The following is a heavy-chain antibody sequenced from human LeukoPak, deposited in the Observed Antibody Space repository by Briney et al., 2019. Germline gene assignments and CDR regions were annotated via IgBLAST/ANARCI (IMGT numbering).Heavy chain of an antibody. CDR1: GGSISSYY. J-gene: IGHJ4*02. D-gene: IGHD6-13*01. V-gene: IGHV4-59*08. CDR3: ARLQAAAGPFFDY. CDR2: IYYSGST. Sequence: KASETLSLTCTVSGGSISSYYWSWIQQPPGKGLEWIGYIYYSGSTNYNPSLKSRVTISVDTSKNQFSLKLSSVTAADTAVYYCARLQAAAGPFFDYWGQGTLVTVSS.